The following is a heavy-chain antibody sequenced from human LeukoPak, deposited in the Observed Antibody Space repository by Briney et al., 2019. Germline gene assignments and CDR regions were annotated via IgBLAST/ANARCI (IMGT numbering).Heavy chain of an antibody. CDR3: ARDKIEYSSSAEGALDDY. Sequence: ASVKVSCKASGYTFTSYGISWVRQAPGQGLEWMGWISAYNGNTNYAQKLQGRVTMTTDTSTSTAYMELRSLRSDDTVVYYCARDKIEYSSSAEGALDDYWGQGTLVTVSS. D-gene: IGHD6-6*01. CDR2: ISAYNGNT. CDR1: GYTFTSYG. V-gene: IGHV1-18*01. J-gene: IGHJ4*02.